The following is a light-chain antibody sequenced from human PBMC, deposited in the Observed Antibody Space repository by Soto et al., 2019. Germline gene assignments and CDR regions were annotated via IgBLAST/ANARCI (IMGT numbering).Light chain of an antibody. CDR1: ESISKF. CDR3: QQGYSAPWT. V-gene: IGKV1-39*01. J-gene: IGKJ1*01. CDR2: AAS. Sequence: DLQMTQSPSSLSASVGDRVTITCRASESISKFLNWYQLQPGKAPKVLFYAASSLQSWIPSKFSGSGSGTDFTLTSSSLQPEYVATYYCQQGYSAPWTFGQGTKVEIK.